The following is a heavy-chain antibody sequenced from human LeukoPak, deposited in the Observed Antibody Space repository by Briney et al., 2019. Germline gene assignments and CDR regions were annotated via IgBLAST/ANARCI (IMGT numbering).Heavy chain of an antibody. CDR3: ARDFPRWSGTPDY. CDR1: GYTFTGYY. D-gene: IGHD3/OR15-3a*01. V-gene: IGHV1-2*02. CDR2: INPNSGGT. Sequence: GASVKVSCKASGYTFTGYYMHWVRQAPGQGLEWMGWINPNSGGTNYAQKFQGRVTMTRDTSISTAYMELSRLRSDDTAVYYCARDFPRWSGTPDYWGQGTLVTVSS. J-gene: IGHJ4*02.